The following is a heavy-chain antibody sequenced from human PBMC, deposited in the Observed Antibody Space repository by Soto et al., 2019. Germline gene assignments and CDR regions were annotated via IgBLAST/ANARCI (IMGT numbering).Heavy chain of an antibody. V-gene: IGHV1-2*02. J-gene: IGHJ6*02. D-gene: IGHD3-16*02. CDR3: ARYTESRYYYGMDV. CDR2: INPNSGGT. Sequence: ASVKVSCKASGYTFTGYYMHWVRQAPGQGLEWMGWINPNSGGTNYAQKFQGRVTMTRDTSISTAYMELSRLRSDDTAVYYCARYTESRYYYGMDVWGQGTTVTVSS. CDR1: GYTFTGYY.